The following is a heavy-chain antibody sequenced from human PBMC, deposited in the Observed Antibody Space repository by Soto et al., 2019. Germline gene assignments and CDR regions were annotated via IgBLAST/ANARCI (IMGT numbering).Heavy chain of an antibody. Sequence: HPGGSLRLSCAASGFTFSSYGMHWVRQAPGKGLEWEAVIWYDGSNKYYADSVKGRFTISRDNSKNTLYLQMNSLRAEDTAVYYCARDYINQSPLGPYYYYGMDVWGQGTTVTVSS. CDR1: GFTFSSYG. D-gene: IGHD3-16*01. CDR2: IWYDGSNK. V-gene: IGHV3-33*01. J-gene: IGHJ6*02. CDR3: ARDYINQSPLGPYYYYGMDV.